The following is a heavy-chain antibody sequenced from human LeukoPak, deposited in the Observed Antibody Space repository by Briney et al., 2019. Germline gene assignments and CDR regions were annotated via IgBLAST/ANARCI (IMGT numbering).Heavy chain of an antibody. V-gene: IGHV3-23*01. CDR3: AKGGITMIVVVIQLFDY. Sequence: GGSLRLSCAASGFTFSSYAMSWVRQAPGKGMEWVLAISGSGGSTSYAASVKGRLSNSRDNSKNTLYLQMNSLMAEDTAVYDCAKGGITMIVVVIQLFDYWGQGTLVTVSS. CDR2: ISGSGGST. D-gene: IGHD3-22*01. J-gene: IGHJ4*02. CDR1: GFTFSSYA.